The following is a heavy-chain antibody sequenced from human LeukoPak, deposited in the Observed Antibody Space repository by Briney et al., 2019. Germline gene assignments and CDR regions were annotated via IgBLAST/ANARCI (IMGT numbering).Heavy chain of an antibody. CDR2: IYYSGST. V-gene: IGHV4-59*01. CDR1: GGSISSYY. Sequence: PSETLSLTCTVSGGSISSYYWSWIRQPPGKGLEWIGYIYYSGSTNYNPSLKSRVTISVETSKNQFSLKLSSVTAADTAVYYCARLPSRGRFDPWGQGTLVTVSS. J-gene: IGHJ5*02. D-gene: IGHD5-12*01. CDR3: ARLPSRGRFDP.